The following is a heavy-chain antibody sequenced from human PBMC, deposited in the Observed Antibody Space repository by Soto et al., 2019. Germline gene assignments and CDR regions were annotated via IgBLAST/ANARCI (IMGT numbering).Heavy chain of an antibody. J-gene: IGHJ4*02. CDR2: INHSGST. D-gene: IGHD5-18*01. Sequence: KPSETLSLTCAVYGGSFSGYYWSWIRQPPGKGLEWIGEINHSGSTNYNPSLKSRVTISVDTSKNQFSLKLSSVTAADTAVYYCAREGYSYGYGGGFVNYWGQGTLVTVSS. CDR3: AREGYSYGYGGGFVNY. CDR1: GGSFSGYY. V-gene: IGHV4-34*01.